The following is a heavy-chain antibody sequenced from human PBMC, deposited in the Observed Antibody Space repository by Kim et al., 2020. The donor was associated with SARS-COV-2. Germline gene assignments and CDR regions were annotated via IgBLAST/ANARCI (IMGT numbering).Heavy chain of an antibody. D-gene: IGHD4-17*01. J-gene: IGHJ6*02. CDR1: GFIFDDFT. V-gene: IGHV3-43*01. CDR3: AKARVRGDYRDFSMDV. Sequence: GGSLRLSCTGSGFIFDDFTMHWVRQAPGKGLEWVSLISWDSSRTNYVDSLKGRFIISRDNTKNSLYLQINSLRSEDSALYFCAKARVRGDYRDFSMDVWGHGTSVIVSS. CDR2: ISWDSSRT.